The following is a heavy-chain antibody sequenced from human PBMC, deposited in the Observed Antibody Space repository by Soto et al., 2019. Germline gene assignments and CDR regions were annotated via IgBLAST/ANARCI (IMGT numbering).Heavy chain of an antibody. D-gene: IGHD3-3*01. V-gene: IGHV4-34*01. Sequence: SETLSLTCAVYGGSFSGYYWSWIRQPPGKGLEWIGEINHSGSTNYNPSLKSRVTISVDTSKNQFSLKLSSVTAADTAVYYCAVYDFWSGYSIPFDYWGQGTLVTVSS. CDR3: AVYDFWSGYSIPFDY. CDR1: GGSFSGYY. J-gene: IGHJ4*02. CDR2: INHSGST.